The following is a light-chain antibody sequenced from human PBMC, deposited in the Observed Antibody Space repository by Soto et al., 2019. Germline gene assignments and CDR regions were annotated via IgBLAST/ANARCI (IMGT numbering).Light chain of an antibody. J-gene: IGLJ2*01. Sequence: QSALTQPASVSGSPGQWVTISCTGTSSDVGSDNLVSWYQQHPGKAPKLMIYEGSNRPSGVSNRFSGSKSGNTASLAISGLQAEDEADYYCRSYAGSSTVVVFGGGTKVTVL. CDR3: RSYAGSSTVVV. CDR1: SSDVGSDNL. V-gene: IGLV2-23*03. CDR2: EGS.